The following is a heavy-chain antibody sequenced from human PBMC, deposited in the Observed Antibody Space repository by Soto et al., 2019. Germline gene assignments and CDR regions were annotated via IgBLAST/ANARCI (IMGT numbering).Heavy chain of an antibody. CDR2: LGADGGST. J-gene: IGHJ5*02. V-gene: IGHV3-64*01. CDR3: ARGPPTCGSNCYFLYT. Sequence: GGSLRLSCVASRFTFSYYAMLWVRQASGTGLESVSVLGADGGSTFYVNSVKGRFTISRHNSKNTLYLQMCSRKPEDMSVYYRARGPPTCGSNCYFLYTWDQGSLCTTSS. D-gene: IGHD2-21*02. CDR1: RFTFSYYA.